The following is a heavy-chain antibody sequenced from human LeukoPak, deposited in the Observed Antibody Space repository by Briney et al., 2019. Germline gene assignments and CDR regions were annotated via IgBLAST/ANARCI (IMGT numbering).Heavy chain of an antibody. D-gene: IGHD3-9*01. J-gene: IGHJ4*02. CDR2: ISGGGGST. CDR3: AKFYDILTGYLDY. V-gene: IGHV3-23*01. Sequence: GGSLRLSCAASGFTFSGYAMSWVRQSPGKGLDWVSTISGGGGSTYYAYYTDSVRGRFTISRDNSKNTLYLQMNSLRAEDTAVYYCAKFYDILTGYLDYWGQGTLVTVSS. CDR1: GFTFSGYA.